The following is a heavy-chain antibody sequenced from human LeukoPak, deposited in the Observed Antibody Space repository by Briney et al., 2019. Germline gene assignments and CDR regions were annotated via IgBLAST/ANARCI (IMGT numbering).Heavy chain of an antibody. Sequence: GGSLRLSCAASGFTFDDYATHWVRQAPGKGLEWVSGISWNSGSIGYADSVKGRFTISRDNAKNSLYLQMNSLRAEDTALYYCAKDFSSTSRYYFDYWGQGTLVTVSS. CDR3: AKDFSSTSRYYFDY. V-gene: IGHV3-9*01. D-gene: IGHD2-2*01. CDR1: GFTFDDYA. J-gene: IGHJ4*02. CDR2: ISWNSGSI.